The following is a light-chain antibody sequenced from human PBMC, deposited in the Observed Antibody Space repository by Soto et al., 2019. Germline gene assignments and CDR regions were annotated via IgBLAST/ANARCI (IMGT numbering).Light chain of an antibody. J-gene: IGKJ2*01. CDR1: QSVSSN. V-gene: IGKV3-15*01. Sequence: EIVMTQSPATLSVSPGERATLSCRASQSVSSNLACYQQKPGQAPRLLIYGASTRATGIPARFSGSGSGTEFTLTISSLQSEDFAVYYCQQYNNWNTFGQGTKLEIK. CDR2: GAS. CDR3: QQYNNWNT.